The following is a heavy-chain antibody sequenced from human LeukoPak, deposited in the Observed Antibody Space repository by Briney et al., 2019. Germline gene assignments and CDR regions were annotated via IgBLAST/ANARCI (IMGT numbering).Heavy chain of an antibody. CDR2: ISGSGGST. Sequence: GGSLRLSCAASGFTFSMSWMTWVRQAPGKGLEWVSVISGSGGSTYYADSVKGRFTISRDNSKNTLYLQMNSLRAEDTAVYYCAKEIYGDSTGGRFQHWGQGTLVTVSS. J-gene: IGHJ1*01. V-gene: IGHV3-23*01. CDR3: AKEIYGDSTGGRFQH. CDR1: GFTFSMSW. D-gene: IGHD4-17*01.